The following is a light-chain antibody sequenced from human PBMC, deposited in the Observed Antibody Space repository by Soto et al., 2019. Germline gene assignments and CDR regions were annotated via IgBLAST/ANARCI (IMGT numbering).Light chain of an antibody. CDR3: QQYNNWIT. V-gene: IGKV3-15*01. J-gene: IGKJ5*01. CDR2: GAS. CDR1: QSVTTN. Sequence: EMVMTQSPATLSVSPGERATLSCRASQSVTTNLAWYQQRPGQAPRLLIYGASTRATDVPARFSGSGSGTEFTLIISSLQSEDFAVYYCQQYNNWITFGQGTRLEIK.